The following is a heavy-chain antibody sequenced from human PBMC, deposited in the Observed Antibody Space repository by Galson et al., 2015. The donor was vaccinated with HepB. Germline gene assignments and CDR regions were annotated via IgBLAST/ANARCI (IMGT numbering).Heavy chain of an antibody. D-gene: IGHD5-18*01. V-gene: IGHV3-23*01. CDR2: ISGSGGST. Sequence: SLRLSCAASGFTFSSYAMSWVRQAPGKGLEWVSAISGSGGSTYYADSVKGRFTISRDNSKNTLYLQMNSLRAEDTAVYYCAKTSQRYSYGLGLDYWGQGTLVTVSS. CDR3: AKTSQRYSYGLGLDY. CDR1: GFTFSSYA. J-gene: IGHJ4*02.